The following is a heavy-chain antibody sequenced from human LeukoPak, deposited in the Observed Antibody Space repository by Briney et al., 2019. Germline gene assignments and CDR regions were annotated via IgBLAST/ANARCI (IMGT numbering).Heavy chain of an antibody. J-gene: IGHJ4*02. D-gene: IGHD4-17*01. CDR2: IKADGGEK. CDR1: GFTFSTYW. Sequence: PGGSLRLSCAASGFTFSTYWMNWFRQTPGKGLEWVAKIKADGGEKDHVASVKGRFTISRDNSKNTLYLQMNSLRAEDTAVYYCARATVTTRHFDYWGQGTLVTVSS. CDR3: ARATVTTRHFDY. V-gene: IGHV3-7*03.